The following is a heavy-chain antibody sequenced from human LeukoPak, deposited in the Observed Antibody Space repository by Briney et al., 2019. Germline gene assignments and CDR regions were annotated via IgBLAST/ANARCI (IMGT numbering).Heavy chain of an antibody. J-gene: IGHJ4*02. CDR1: GFTFSSYS. Sequence: GGSLRLSCAASGFTFSSYSMNWVRQAPGKGLEWVSYISSSSSTIYYADSVKGRFTISRDNAKNSLYLQMNSLRAEDTAVYYCARVKVPGAVAVFDYWAREPWSPSPQ. CDR2: ISSSSSTI. CDR3: ARVKVPGAVAVFDY. D-gene: IGHD6-19*01. V-gene: IGHV3-48*04.